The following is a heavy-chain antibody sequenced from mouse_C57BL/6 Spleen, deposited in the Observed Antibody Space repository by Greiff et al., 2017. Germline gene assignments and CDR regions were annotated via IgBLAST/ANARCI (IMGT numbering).Heavy chain of an antibody. CDR2: ISGGGGNT. CDR3: ARHDDYDGAWFAY. Sequence: EVKLVESGGGLVKPGGSLKLSCAASGFTFSSYTMSWVRQTPEKRLEWVATISGGGGNTYYPDSVKGRFTISRDNAKNTLYLQMSSLRSEDTALYYCARHDDYDGAWFAYWGQGTLVTVSA. D-gene: IGHD2-4*01. J-gene: IGHJ3*01. V-gene: IGHV5-9*01. CDR1: GFTFSSYT.